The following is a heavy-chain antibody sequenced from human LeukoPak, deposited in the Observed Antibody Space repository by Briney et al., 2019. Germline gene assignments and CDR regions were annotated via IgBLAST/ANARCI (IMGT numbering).Heavy chain of an antibody. CDR3: ARGRRSGGYCSGGSCYFGGH. V-gene: IGHV1-18*04. CDR2: ISAYNGNT. D-gene: IGHD2-15*01. Sequence: ASVTLSFKASGYTFTVYYMHWVRQAHGQGLERMGWISAYNGNTNYAQKLHGRVTMTTDTSTSTAYMELRSLTSDDTAVYYCARGRRSGGYCSGGSCYFGGHWGQGTLVTVSS. CDR1: GYTFTVYY. J-gene: IGHJ4*02.